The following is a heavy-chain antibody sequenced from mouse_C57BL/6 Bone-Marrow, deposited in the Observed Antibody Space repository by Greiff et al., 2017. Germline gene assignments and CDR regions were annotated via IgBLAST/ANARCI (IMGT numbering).Heavy chain of an antibody. CDR1: GYTFTSYW. J-gene: IGHJ2*01. Sequence: VQLQQPGAELVMPGASVKLSCKASGYTFTSYWMHWVKQRPGQGLEWIGEIDPSDSYTNYNQKFKGKSTLTVDKSSSTAYMQLSSLTSEDSAVYYCARSGSPYYFDYWGQGTTLTVSS. V-gene: IGHV1-69*01. CDR2: IDPSDSYT. D-gene: IGHD6-1*01. CDR3: ARSGSPYYFDY.